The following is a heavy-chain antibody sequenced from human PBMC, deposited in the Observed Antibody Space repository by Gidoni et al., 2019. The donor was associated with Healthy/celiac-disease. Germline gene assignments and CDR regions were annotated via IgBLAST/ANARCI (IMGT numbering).Heavy chain of an antibody. CDR3: ARDPFYDYVWGSYRYFGFDY. Sequence: QVQLVQSGAEVKKPGASVTVSCKASGYTFTSYAISWVGQAPGQGLEWMGWISAYSGNTNYEQKLKGRVTVTTDTSTSTAYMELRSLRSEDTAVYYCARDPFYDYVWGSYRYFGFDYWGQGTLVTVSS. J-gene: IGHJ4*02. CDR1: GYTFTSYA. V-gene: IGHV1-18*04. CDR2: ISAYSGNT. D-gene: IGHD3-16*02.